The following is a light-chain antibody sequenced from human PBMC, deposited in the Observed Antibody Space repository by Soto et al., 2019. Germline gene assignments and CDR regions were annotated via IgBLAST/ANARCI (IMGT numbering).Light chain of an antibody. CDR3: SSYTSSSTSDVV. V-gene: IGLV2-14*01. CDR1: SSDVGGYNY. Sequence: QSALTQPASVSGSPGQSITISCTGTSSDVGGYNYVSWYQQHPGKAPKLMIYDVSNRPSGVSNRFSGSKSGNTASLTISGRQAEDEADYYCSSYTSSSTSDVVFGGGTKLTVL. J-gene: IGLJ2*01. CDR2: DVS.